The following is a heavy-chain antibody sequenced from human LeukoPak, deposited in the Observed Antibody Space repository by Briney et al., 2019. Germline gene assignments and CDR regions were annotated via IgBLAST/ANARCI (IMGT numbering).Heavy chain of an antibody. D-gene: IGHD6-13*01. V-gene: IGHV3-48*03. Sequence: GGSLRLSCAASGFTFSSYEMNWVRQAPGKGLEWVSYISSSGSTIYYADSVKGRFTISRDNAKNSLYLQMNSLRAEDTAVYYCARGRTTPWYSSSWYSDAFDIWGQGTMVTVSS. CDR2: ISSSGSTI. CDR1: GFTFSSYE. J-gene: IGHJ3*02. CDR3: ARGRTTPWYSSSWYSDAFDI.